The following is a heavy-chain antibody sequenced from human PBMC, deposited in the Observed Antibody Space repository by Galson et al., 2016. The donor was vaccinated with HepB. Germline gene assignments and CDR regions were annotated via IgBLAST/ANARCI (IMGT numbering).Heavy chain of an antibody. CDR1: GYTFTSYD. D-gene: IGHD6-19*01. J-gene: IGHJ4*02. CDR3: ARDKGSGQDY. Sequence: SVKVSCKASGYTFTSYDISWVRQAPGQGLEWMGWISVYNDNTNYAQKLQGRVTMTRDTSTSTAYMELRSLRSDDTAVYYCARDKGSGQDYWGQGTLVTVSS. V-gene: IGHV1-18*01. CDR2: ISVYNDNT.